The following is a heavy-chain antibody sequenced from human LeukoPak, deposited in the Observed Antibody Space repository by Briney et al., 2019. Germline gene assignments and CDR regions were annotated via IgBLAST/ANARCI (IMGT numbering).Heavy chain of an antibody. CDR2: INSDGIST. CDR3: ARRYCSGGSCYLDY. J-gene: IGHJ4*02. Sequence: GGSLRLSCAASGFNFSSYWMHWVRQAPGKGLVWVSRINSDGISTNYADSVKGRFTISRDNAKNTLYLQMNSLRAEDTAVYYCARRYCSGGSCYLDYWGQGTLVTVSS. V-gene: IGHV3-74*01. D-gene: IGHD2-15*01. CDR1: GFNFSSYW.